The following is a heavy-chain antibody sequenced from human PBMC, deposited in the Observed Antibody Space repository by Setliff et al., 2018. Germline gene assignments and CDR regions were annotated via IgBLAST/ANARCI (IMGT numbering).Heavy chain of an antibody. CDR2: IYTSGST. Sequence: PSETLSLTCTVSGGSISSGSYYWSWIRQPAGKGLEWIGRIYTSGSTNYNPSLKSRVTISVDTSKNQFSLKLSSVTAADTAVYYCARRRGYCSGGSCSDGWVNWFDPWGQGTLVTVSS. CDR3: ARRRGYCSGGSCSDGWVNWFDP. CDR1: GGSISSGSYY. V-gene: IGHV4-61*02. J-gene: IGHJ5*02. D-gene: IGHD2-15*01.